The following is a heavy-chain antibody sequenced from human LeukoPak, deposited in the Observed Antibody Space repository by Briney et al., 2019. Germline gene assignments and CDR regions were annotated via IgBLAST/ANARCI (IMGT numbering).Heavy chain of an antibody. CDR3: AKARGAMVRGVINFVY. D-gene: IGHD3-10*01. J-gene: IGHJ4*02. Sequence: PGRSLRLSCAASGFTFDDYAMHWVRQAPGKGLEWVSGISWNSGSIGYADSVKGRFTISRDNAKNSLYLQMNSLRAEDTALYYCAKARGAMVRGVINFVYWGQGTLVTVSS. CDR2: ISWNSGSI. CDR1: GFTFDDYA. V-gene: IGHV3-9*01.